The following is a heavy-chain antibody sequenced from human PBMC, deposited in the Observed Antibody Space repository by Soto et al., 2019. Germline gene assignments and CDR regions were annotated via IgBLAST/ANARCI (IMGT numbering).Heavy chain of an antibody. CDR3: ARYTKTTVTTYGMDV. Sequence: ESGGGLVKPGGSLRLSCAASGFTFSSYSMNWVRQAPGKGLEWVSSISSSSSYIYYADSVKGRFTISRDNAKNSLYLQMNSLRAEDTAVYYCARYTKTTVTTYGMDVWGQGTTVTVSS. CDR1: GFTFSSYS. V-gene: IGHV3-21*01. J-gene: IGHJ6*02. D-gene: IGHD4-17*01. CDR2: ISSSSSYI.